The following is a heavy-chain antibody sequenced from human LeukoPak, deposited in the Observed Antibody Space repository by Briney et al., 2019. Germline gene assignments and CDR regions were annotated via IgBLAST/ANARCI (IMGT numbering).Heavy chain of an antibody. J-gene: IGHJ4*02. CDR1: GFTFSSYG. D-gene: IGHD6-13*01. Sequence: PGGSLRLSCAASGFTFSSYGMHWVRQAPGKGLEWVAVIWYDGSNKYYADPVKGRFTISRDNSKNTLYLQMNSLRAEDTAVYYCARDRLRGIGLADYWGQGTLVTVSS. CDR2: IWYDGSNK. V-gene: IGHV3-33*01. CDR3: ARDRLRGIGLADY.